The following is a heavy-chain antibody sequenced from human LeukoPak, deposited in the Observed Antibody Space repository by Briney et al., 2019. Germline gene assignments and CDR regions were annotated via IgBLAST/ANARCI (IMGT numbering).Heavy chain of an antibody. CDR3: VRDPDALDF. D-gene: IGHD2-2*01. CDR1: GFSFSGFS. CDR2: ITKRSSPI. J-gene: IGHJ4*02. Sequence: QSGGSLRLSCVGSGFSFSGFSMNWVRQVPGKGLEWVSYITKRSSPIYYADSVAGRFTVSRDNAKNSLYLQMNDLKAEDTAVYHCVRDPDALDFWGRGTQVIVSS. V-gene: IGHV3-48*01.